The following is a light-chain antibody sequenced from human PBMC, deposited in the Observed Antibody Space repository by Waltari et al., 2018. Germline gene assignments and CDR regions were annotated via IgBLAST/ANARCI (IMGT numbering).Light chain of an antibody. Sequence: QSALTQPASVSGSPGQSISISCTGTSSTVGSYNLVSWYQQHPGKVPKLMIYEGSKRPSVVSKRFAGSKSANTASLTISGLQAEDEADYYCCSYAGNNMLVIFGGGTKLTVL. V-gene: IGLV2-23*01. CDR3: CSYAGNNMLVI. CDR1: SSTVGSYNL. CDR2: EGS. J-gene: IGLJ2*01.